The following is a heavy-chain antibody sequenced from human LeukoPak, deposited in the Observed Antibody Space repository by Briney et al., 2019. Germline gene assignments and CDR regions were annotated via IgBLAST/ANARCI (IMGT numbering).Heavy chain of an antibody. D-gene: IGHD3-9*01. J-gene: IGHJ4*02. CDR3: VKDLTGTWSFDY. Sequence: PGESLRLPCSTSGFTFSNHFMHWVRQAPGKGLEYVSSIGPNGASTLYADSVKGRFTISRDNSKNALYLQLTSLRLEDTALYYCVKDLTGTWSFDYWGQGTLVTVSS. V-gene: IGHV3-64D*06. CDR1: GFTFSNHF. CDR2: IGPNGAST.